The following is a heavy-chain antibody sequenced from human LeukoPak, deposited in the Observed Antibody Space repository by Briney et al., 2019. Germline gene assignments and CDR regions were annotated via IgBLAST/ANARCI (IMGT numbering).Heavy chain of an antibody. V-gene: IGHV3-23*01. J-gene: IGHJ4*02. CDR2: ISGSGGST. CDR3: TSQLQLLTFFDY. Sequence: GGSLKLSCAASGFTFNSCAMSWVRQAPGKGLEWVSAISGSGGSTYYADSVKGRFTISRDISKNTLYLQMNSLKTEDTAVYYCTSQLQLLTFFDYWGQGTLVTVSS. CDR1: GFTFNSCA. D-gene: IGHD6-13*01.